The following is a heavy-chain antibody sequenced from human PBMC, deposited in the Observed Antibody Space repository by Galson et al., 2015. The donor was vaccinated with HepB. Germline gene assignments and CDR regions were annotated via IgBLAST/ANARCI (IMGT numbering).Heavy chain of an antibody. CDR2: IRSKAYGGTI. CDR1: GFTFGDYA. V-gene: IGHV3-49*03. Sequence: SLRLSCAASGFTFGDYAMSWFRQAPGKGLERVGFIRSKAYGGTIEYAASVKGRFTTSRDDSKSIAYLQMNSLKTEDTAVYYCTRVRASPYIAAAGNFDYWGQGTLVTVSS. J-gene: IGHJ4*02. D-gene: IGHD6-13*01. CDR3: TRVRASPYIAAAGNFDY.